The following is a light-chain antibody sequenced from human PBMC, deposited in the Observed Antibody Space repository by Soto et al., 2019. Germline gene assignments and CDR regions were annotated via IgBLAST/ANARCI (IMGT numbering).Light chain of an antibody. V-gene: IGLV2-14*01. CDR2: DVS. J-gene: IGLJ2*01. Sequence: QSALTHPASVSGSPVQSITISGTGTSSDGCGYNYVSWYQQHPGQAPKLMIYDVSNRPSGVSNRFSGSQSGNTASLTISGRQAEDEADYYCSSYTSSSTLGFGGGTKLPVL. CDR3: SSYTSSSTLG. CDR1: SSDGCGYNY.